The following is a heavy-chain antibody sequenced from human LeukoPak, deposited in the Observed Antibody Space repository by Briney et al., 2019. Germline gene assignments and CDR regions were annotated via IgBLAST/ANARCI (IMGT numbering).Heavy chain of an antibody. CDR1: GGSISSSNW. CDR2: IYHSGST. CDR3: ARASITMVRGPDYFDY. V-gene: IGHV4-4*02. Sequence: SETLSLTCAVSGGSISSSNWWSWVRQPPGKGLEWIGEIYHSGSTNYNPSLKSRVTISVDKSKNQFSLKLSSVTAADTAVYYCARASITMVRGPDYFDYWGQGTLVTVSS. D-gene: IGHD3-10*01. J-gene: IGHJ4*02.